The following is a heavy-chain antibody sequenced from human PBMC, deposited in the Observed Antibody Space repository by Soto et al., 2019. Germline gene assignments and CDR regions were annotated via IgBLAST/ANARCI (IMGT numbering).Heavy chain of an antibody. CDR2: ISSSSSTI. V-gene: IGHV3-48*01. CDR3: ARDRRNTIFGVVIPLFDY. D-gene: IGHD3-3*01. Sequence: GGSLRLSCAASGFTFSSYSMNWVRQAPGKGLEWVSYISSSSSTIYYADSVKGRFTISRDNAKNSLYLQMNSLRAEDTAVYYCARDRRNTIFGVVIPLFDYWGQGTLVTVSS. CDR1: GFTFSSYS. J-gene: IGHJ4*02.